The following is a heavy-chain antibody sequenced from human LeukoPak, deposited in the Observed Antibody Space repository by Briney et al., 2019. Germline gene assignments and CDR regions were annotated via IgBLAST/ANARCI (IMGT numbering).Heavy chain of an antibody. D-gene: IGHD1-26*01. CDR1: GFTVSSNY. V-gene: IGHV3-66*01. J-gene: IGHJ3*02. CDR2: IYSGGST. Sequence: PGGSLRLSCAASGFTVSSNYTSWVRQAPGKGLEWVSVIYSGGSTYYADSVKGRFTISRDNSKNTLYLQMNSLRAEDTAVYYCARTQATVGDAFDIWGQGTMVTVSS. CDR3: ARTQATVGDAFDI.